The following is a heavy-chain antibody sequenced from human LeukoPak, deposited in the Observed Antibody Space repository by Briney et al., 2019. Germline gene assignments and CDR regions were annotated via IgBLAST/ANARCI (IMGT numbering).Heavy chain of an antibody. D-gene: IGHD3-3*01. CDR3: AKDHYDFWSGYRLYYYYYMDV. CDR1: GFTFSSYG. CDR2: IRYDGSNK. Sequence: PRGSLILSCAASGFTFSSYGMHWVRQAPGKGLEWVAFIRYDGSNKYYADSVKGRFTISRDNSKNTLYLQMNSLRAEDTAVYYCAKDHYDFWSGYRLYYYYYMDVWGKGTTVTVSS. J-gene: IGHJ6*03. V-gene: IGHV3-30*02.